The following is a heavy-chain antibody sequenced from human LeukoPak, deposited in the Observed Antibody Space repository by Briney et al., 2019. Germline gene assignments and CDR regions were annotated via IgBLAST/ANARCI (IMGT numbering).Heavy chain of an antibody. CDR2: INQDASAK. V-gene: IGHV3-7*01. CDR1: GFTFSSYA. CDR3: ATSSAAPANM. Sequence: GGSLRLSCAASGFTFSSYAVSWVRQAPGKGLEWVANINQDASAKYYVDSVKGRFTISRDNAKNSLYLQMNSLRAEDTGVYYCATSSAAPANMWGQGTLVTVSS. D-gene: IGHD2-2*01. J-gene: IGHJ4*02.